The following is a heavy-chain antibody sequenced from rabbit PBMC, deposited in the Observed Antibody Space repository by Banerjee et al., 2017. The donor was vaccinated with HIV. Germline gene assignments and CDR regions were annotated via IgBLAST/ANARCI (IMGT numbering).Heavy chain of an antibody. CDR2: IYAGSSDDT. CDR3: ARGYIYSRGLYL. D-gene: IGHD4-1*01. V-gene: IGHV1S45*01. CDR1: GFDFSSNA. Sequence: QEQLVESGGGLVQPEGSLTLTCKASGFDFSSNAMCWVRQAPGKGLEWIACIYAGSSDDTYYASWAKGRFTISKTSSTTVTLQMTSLTAADTATYFCARGYIYSRGLYLWGPGTLVTVS. J-gene: IGHJ4*01.